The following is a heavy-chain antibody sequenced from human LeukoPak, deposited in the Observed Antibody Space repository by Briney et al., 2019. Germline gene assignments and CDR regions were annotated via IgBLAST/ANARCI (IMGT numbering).Heavy chain of an antibody. D-gene: IGHD6-13*01. J-gene: IGHJ3*02. CDR1: GFTFNNYA. Sequence: GGPLRLSCAASGFTFNNYAMTWVRQAPGKGLEWVSRISGRGSTYYADSVEGRFTISRDNSKNTLYLQMNSLRAEDTAVYYCARQSSSWPNDAFDIWGQGTMVTVSS. CDR2: ISGRGST. CDR3: ARQSSSWPNDAFDI. V-gene: IGHV3-23*01.